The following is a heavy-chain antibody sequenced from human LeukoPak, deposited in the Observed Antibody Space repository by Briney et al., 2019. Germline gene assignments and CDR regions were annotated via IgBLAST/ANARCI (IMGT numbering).Heavy chain of an antibody. V-gene: IGHV1-24*01. D-gene: IGHD3-22*01. J-gene: IGHJ3*02. CDR1: GYTLTDLS. Sequence: ASVKVSCKVSGYTLTDLSVHWVRQAPGKGLEWMGGFDPVPGETTYAEKFQGRVTMTEDTSTDTAYMELSSLRSEDTAVYYCATDHPVTMIVAHAFDIWGQGTMVTASS. CDR2: FDPVPGET. CDR3: ATDHPVTMIVAHAFDI.